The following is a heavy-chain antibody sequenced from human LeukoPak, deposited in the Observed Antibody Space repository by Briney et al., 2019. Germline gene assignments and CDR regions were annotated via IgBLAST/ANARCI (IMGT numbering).Heavy chain of an antibody. D-gene: IGHD3-22*01. CDR3: VRDISGYYFDY. CDR1: GFTFSSYW. Sequence: GGSLRLSRAASGFTFSSYWMHWVRQAPGKGLVWVSRINSDGSSTSYADSVKGRFTISRDNAKNSLYLQMNSLRAEDTALYYCVRDISGYYFDYWGQGTLVTVSS. J-gene: IGHJ4*02. V-gene: IGHV3-74*01. CDR2: INSDGSST.